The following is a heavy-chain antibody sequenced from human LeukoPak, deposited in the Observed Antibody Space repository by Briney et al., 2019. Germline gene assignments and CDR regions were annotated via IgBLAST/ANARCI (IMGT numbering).Heavy chain of an antibody. Sequence: GGSLRLSCAGSGFTFSSFWMHWVRQAPGEGLVWVSRINSDGSITDYADSVKGRFTISRDNAKNTLYLQMNSLRADDTAVYYYARGAVTSVGAFDIWGLGTMVTVSS. V-gene: IGHV3-74*01. CDR2: INSDGSIT. J-gene: IGHJ3*02. CDR3: ARGAVTSVGAFDI. D-gene: IGHD4-17*01. CDR1: GFTFSSFW.